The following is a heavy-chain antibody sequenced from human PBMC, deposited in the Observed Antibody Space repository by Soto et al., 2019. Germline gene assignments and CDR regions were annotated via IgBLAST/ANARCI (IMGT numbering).Heavy chain of an antibody. D-gene: IGHD1-26*01. CDR3: ASGRGRYFYYGMDV. V-gene: IGHV3-23*01. Sequence: GGSLRLSCAASGFTFSRYAINWVRPAPGKGLEWVSVISGSGDRTYYADSVKGRFTISRDNSKNTLYLQMNSLRAEDTAVYYCASGRGRYFYYGMDVWGQGTTVTVSS. J-gene: IGHJ6*02. CDR1: GFTFSRYA. CDR2: ISGSGDRT.